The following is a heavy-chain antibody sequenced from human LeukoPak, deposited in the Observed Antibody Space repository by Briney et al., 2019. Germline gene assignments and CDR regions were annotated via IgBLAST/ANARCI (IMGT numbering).Heavy chain of an antibody. CDR3: NYYDSSGYYFDAFDI. J-gene: IGHJ3*02. V-gene: IGHV4-39*01. Sequence: SETLSLTCTVSGGSISGSSYYWGWIRQPPGKGLEWIGSIYYSGSTYYNPSLKSRVTISVDTSKNQFSLKLSSVTAADTAVYYCNYYDSSGYYFDAFDIWGQGTMVTVSS. CDR2: IYYSGST. CDR1: GGSISGSSYY. D-gene: IGHD3-22*01.